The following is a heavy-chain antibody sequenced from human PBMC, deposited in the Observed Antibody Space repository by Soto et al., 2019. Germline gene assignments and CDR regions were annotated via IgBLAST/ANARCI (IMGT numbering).Heavy chain of an antibody. CDR1: GFNFSSYA. D-gene: IGHD4-4*01. Sequence: GGSMRVSCAASGFNFSSYAMSWVRQAPGKGLEWVSAISGSGGSTYYADSVKGRFTISRDNSKNTLYLQMNSLRAEDTAVYYCAKSRTVVTTHDYYFDYWGQGTLVTVSS. J-gene: IGHJ4*02. V-gene: IGHV3-23*01. CDR3: AKSRTVVTTHDYYFDY. CDR2: ISGSGGST.